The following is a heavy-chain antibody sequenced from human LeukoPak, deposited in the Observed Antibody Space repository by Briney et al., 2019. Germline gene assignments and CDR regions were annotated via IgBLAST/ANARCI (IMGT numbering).Heavy chain of an antibody. J-gene: IGHJ4*02. CDR2: ISYDGRNK. CDR3: AKDASPFGELWFFDY. CDR1: GFTLDDYA. D-gene: IGHD3-10*01. V-gene: IGHV3-30*18. Sequence: GGSLRLSCAASGFTLDDYAMHWVRQAPGKGLEWVGVISYDGRNKNYADSVKGRFTISRDNSKNTLHLQVNSLRAEDTAVYYCAKDASPFGELWFFDYWGQGTLVTVSS.